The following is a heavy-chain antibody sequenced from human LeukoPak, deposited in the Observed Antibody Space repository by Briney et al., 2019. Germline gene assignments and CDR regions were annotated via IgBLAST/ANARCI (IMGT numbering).Heavy chain of an antibody. Sequence: PGGSLRLSCAASGFTFSSYWMSWVRQAPGKGLEWVANMKQDGSEKYYVDSVKGRFTISRDNAKNSLYLQMNSLRAEDTAVYYCARDLNILTGYYYDAFDIWGQGTMVTVSS. CDR2: MKQDGSEK. CDR3: ARDLNILTGYYYDAFDI. D-gene: IGHD3-9*01. J-gene: IGHJ3*02. CDR1: GFTFSSYW. V-gene: IGHV3-7*01.